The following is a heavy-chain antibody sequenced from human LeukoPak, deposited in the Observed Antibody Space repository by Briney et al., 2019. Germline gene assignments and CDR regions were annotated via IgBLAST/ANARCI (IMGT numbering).Heavy chain of an antibody. Sequence: ASVKVSCKASGYTFTSYGISWVRQAPGQGLEWMGWISAYNGNTNYAQKLQGRVTMTTDTSTSTAYMELRGLRSDDTAVYYCARGDVTLTYYDFWSGSRYNWFDPWGQGTLVTVSS. CDR1: GYTFTSYG. V-gene: IGHV1-18*01. CDR2: ISAYNGNT. CDR3: ARGDVTLTYYDFWSGSRYNWFDP. J-gene: IGHJ5*02. D-gene: IGHD3-3*01.